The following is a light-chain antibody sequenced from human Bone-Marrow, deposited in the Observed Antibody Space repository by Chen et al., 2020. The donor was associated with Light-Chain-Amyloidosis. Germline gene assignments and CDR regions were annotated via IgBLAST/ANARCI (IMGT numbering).Light chain of an antibody. Sequence: DIQLTQSPSSLSASIGDRVTITCRASQTVSRYLHWYQHKPGKAPKLLIYGVSTMQSGVPSRFSGSGSGTDFTLTISSLQPEDFATYYCQQSYNTPRTFGPGTNVEIK. V-gene: IGKV1-39*01. CDR2: GVS. CDR3: QQSYNTPRT. J-gene: IGKJ1*01. CDR1: QTVSRY.